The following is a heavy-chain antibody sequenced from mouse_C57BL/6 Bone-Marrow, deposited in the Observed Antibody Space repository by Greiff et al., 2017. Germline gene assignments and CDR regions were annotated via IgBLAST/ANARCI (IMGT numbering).Heavy chain of an antibody. CDR1: GFTFSDFY. Sequence: EVNLVESGGGLVQSGRSLRLSCATSGFTFSDFYMEWVRQAPGKGLEWIAASRNKANDYTTEYSASVKGRFIVSRDTSQSILSLQMNALRAEDTAIYYCARANWHYWYFDVWGTGTTVTVSS. J-gene: IGHJ1*03. CDR2: SRNKANDYTT. D-gene: IGHD4-1*01. V-gene: IGHV7-1*01. CDR3: ARANWHYWYFDV.